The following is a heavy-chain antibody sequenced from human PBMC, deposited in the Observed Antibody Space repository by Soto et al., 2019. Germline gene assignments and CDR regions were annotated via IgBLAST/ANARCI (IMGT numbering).Heavy chain of an antibody. CDR3: ATKSDYDILTGFDY. Sequence: ASVKVSCKVSGYTLTELSMHWVRQAPGKGLEWVGGFDPEDGETIYAQKFQGRVTMTEDTSTDTAYMELSSLRSEDTAVYYCATKSDYDILTGFDYWGQGTLVTVSS. CDR1: GYTLTELS. CDR2: FDPEDGET. J-gene: IGHJ4*02. V-gene: IGHV1-24*01. D-gene: IGHD3-9*01.